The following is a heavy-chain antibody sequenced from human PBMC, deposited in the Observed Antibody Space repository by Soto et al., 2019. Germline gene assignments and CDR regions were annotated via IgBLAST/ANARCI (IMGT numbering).Heavy chain of an antibody. CDR2: INPNSGGT. Sequence: ASVKVSCKASGYTSTGYYMHWVRQAPGQGLEWMGWINPNSGGTNYAQKFQGWVTMTRDTSISTAYVELSRLRSDDTAVYYCARADLTNYDFWSGYYKTSYYYYYGMDVWGQGTTVTVSS. CDR1: GYTSTGYY. V-gene: IGHV1-2*04. CDR3: ARADLTNYDFWSGYYKTSYYYYYGMDV. D-gene: IGHD3-3*01. J-gene: IGHJ6*02.